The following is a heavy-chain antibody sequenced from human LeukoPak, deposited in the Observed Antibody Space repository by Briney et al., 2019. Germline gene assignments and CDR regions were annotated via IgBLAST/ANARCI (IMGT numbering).Heavy chain of an antibody. CDR3: ARGRAADTSAHDYFDF. Sequence: GASVKVSCKASGYTFTSYGISWVRQAPGQGLEWMGWISAYNGNTNYAQKLQGRVTITRDTSANTAYMELSSLRSDDMAVYYCARGRAADTSAHDYFDFWGQGTLVTVSS. CDR1: GYTFTSYG. D-gene: IGHD3-22*01. CDR2: ISAYNGNT. V-gene: IGHV1-18*03. J-gene: IGHJ4*02.